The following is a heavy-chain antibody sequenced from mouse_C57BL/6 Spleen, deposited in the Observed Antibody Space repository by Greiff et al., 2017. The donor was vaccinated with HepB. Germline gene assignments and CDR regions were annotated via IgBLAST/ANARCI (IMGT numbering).Heavy chain of an antibody. CDR3: ARDGGVPYAMDY. CDR1: GFTFSDYY. CDR2: INYDGSST. V-gene: IGHV5-16*01. J-gene: IGHJ4*01. Sequence: EVQLVESEGGLVQPGSSMKLSCTASGFTFSDYYMAWVRQVPEKGLEWVANINYDGSSTYYMDSLKSRFIISRDNAKNILYLQMSSLKSEDTATYYCARDGGVPYAMDYWGQGTSVTVSS.